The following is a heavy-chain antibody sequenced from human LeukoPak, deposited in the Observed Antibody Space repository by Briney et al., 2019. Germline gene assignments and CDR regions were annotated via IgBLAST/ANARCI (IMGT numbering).Heavy chain of an antibody. Sequence: HPGGSLRLSCEGSAFIFSGHWMNWVRQTPGKGLEWVASIKEDGSERQYVDSVKGRFSISRDNSKNTLYLQMNSLRAEDTAVYYCAKDRSGSRFDYWGQGTLLTVSS. D-gene: IGHD1-26*01. CDR2: IKEDGSER. V-gene: IGHV3-7*03. J-gene: IGHJ4*02. CDR3: AKDRSGSRFDY. CDR1: AFIFSGHW.